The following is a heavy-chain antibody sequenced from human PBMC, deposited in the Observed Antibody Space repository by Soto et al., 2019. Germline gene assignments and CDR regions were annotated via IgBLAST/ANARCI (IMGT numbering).Heavy chain of an antibody. D-gene: IGHD5-18*01. V-gene: IGHV4-39*01. CDR1: GGSISSSSYY. CDR2: IYYSGST. J-gene: IGHJ5*02. Sequence: ETLSLTCTVSGGSISSSSYYWGWIRQPPGKGLEWIGSIYYSGSTYYNPSLKSRVTISVDTSKNQFSLKLSSVTAADTAVYYCATLKLWRTGWFDPWGQGTLVTVSS. CDR3: ATLKLWRTGWFDP.